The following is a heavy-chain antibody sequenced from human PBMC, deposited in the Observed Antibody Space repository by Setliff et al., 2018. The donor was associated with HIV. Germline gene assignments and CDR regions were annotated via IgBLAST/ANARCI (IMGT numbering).Heavy chain of an antibody. CDR1: GGMPNRYA. CDR2: IIPVFGVA. J-gene: IGHJ4*02. CDR3: ARSQINLVRGVVHYFDY. Sequence: SVKVSCKASGGMPNRYAISWVRQAPGQGLEWMGGIIPVFGVANYAQKFQGRVTISRDTSASTAHMELSSLRSEDMAVYYCARSQINLVRGVVHYFDYWGQGTLVTVS. V-gene: IGHV1-69*10. D-gene: IGHD3-10*01.